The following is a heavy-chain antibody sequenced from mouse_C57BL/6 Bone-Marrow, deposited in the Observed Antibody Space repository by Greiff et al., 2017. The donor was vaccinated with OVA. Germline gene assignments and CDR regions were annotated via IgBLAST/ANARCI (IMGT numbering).Heavy chain of an antibody. V-gene: IGHV1-26*01. CDR2: INPNNGGT. CDR3: ARPLDYYGSSYWYFDV. D-gene: IGHD1-1*01. J-gene: IGHJ1*03. CDR1: GYTFTDYY. Sequence: VQLQQSGPELVKPGASVKISCKASGYTFTDYYMNWVKQSHGKSLEWTGDINPNNGGTRYNQKFKGKATLTVDKSSSTAYMELRSLTSEDSAVYYCARPLDYYGSSYWYFDVWGTGTTVTVSS.